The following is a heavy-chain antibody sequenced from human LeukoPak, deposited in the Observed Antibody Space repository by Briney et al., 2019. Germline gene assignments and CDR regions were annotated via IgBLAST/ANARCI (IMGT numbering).Heavy chain of an antibody. D-gene: IGHD3-16*01. J-gene: IGHJ4*02. CDR3: ARGRGSYNYFDY. Sequence: PSETLSLTCAVYGGSFSGYYWSWIRQPPGKGLEWIGEINHSGSTNYNPSLKSRVTISVDTSKNQFSLKLSSVTAADTAVYYCARGRGSYNYFDYWGQGTLVTVSS. V-gene: IGHV4-34*01. CDR1: GGSFSGYY. CDR2: INHSGST.